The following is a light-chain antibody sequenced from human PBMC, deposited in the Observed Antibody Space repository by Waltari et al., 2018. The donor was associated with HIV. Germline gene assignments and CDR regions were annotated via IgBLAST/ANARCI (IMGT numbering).Light chain of an antibody. J-gene: IGLJ2*01. V-gene: IGLV2-23*02. Sequence: QSALTQSASVSGSLGQSITISCTGTSSDIGSYNLVSWYQQYPGKAPKVIIYDVNKWPPGVAHRFAGFNAAKTASLTSSGLQAEDESDYYCCSYAGSPSFVIFGGGTKVTVL. CDR3: CSYAGSPSFVI. CDR1: SSDIGSYNL. CDR2: DVN.